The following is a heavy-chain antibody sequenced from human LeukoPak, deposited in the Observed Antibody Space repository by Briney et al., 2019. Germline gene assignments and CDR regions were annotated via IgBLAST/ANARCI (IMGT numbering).Heavy chain of an antibody. CDR2: ISGSGGST. CDR1: GFTFSSYA. Sequence: GGSLRLSCAASGFTFSSYAMSWVRQAPGKGLEWVSAISGSGGSTYYADSVKGRFTISRDNSKNTLYLQMNSLRAEDTAVYYCAKSNIVGATRRYYYYMDVWGEGTTVTVSS. CDR3: AKSNIVGATRRYYYYMDV. V-gene: IGHV3-23*01. J-gene: IGHJ6*03. D-gene: IGHD1-26*01.